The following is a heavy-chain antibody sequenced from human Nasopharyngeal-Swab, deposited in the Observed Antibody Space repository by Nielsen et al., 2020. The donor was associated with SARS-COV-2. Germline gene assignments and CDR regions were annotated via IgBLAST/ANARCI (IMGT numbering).Heavy chain of an antibody. Sequence: WIRQPPGKGLEWIGSIYYSGSTYYNPSLKSGATISVNTSKNQFSLKMSSVTAADTAVYYCARPGTGIAAADSWGQGPLVTSPQ. CDR2: IYYSGST. V-gene: IGHV4-39*01. CDR3: ARPGTGIAAADS. J-gene: IGHJ4*02. D-gene: IGHD6-13*01.